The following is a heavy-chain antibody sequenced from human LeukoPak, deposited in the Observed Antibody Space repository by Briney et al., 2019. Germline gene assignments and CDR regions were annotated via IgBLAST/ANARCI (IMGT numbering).Heavy chain of an antibody. CDR3: ARGEYYYDSSGYTHFDY. V-gene: IGHV3-23*01. D-gene: IGHD3-22*01. J-gene: IGHJ4*02. CDR2: ISGSGGST. Sequence: GGSLRLSCAASGFTFSSYAMSWVRQAPGKGLEWVSAISGSGGSTSYAQKFQGRVTMTRDTSTSTVYMELSSLRSEDTAVYYCARGEYYYDSSGYTHFDYWGQGTLVTVSS. CDR1: GFTFSSYA.